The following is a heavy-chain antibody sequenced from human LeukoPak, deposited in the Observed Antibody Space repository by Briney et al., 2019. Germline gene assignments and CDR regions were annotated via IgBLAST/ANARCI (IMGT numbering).Heavy chain of an antibody. D-gene: IGHD3-22*01. CDR1: GYTFTSYY. Sequence: GASVKVSCKASGYTFTSYYMHWVRQAPGQGLEWMGGIIPIFGTANYAQKFQGRVTITADESTSTAYMELSSLRSEDTAVYYCARGPHYYDSSGYYLSYYYYMDVWGKGTTVTISS. CDR3: ARGPHYYDSSGYYLSYYYYMDV. J-gene: IGHJ6*03. V-gene: IGHV1-69*13. CDR2: IIPIFGTA.